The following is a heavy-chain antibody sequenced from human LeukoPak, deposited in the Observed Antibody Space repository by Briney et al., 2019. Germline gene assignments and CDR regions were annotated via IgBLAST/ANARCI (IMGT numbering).Heavy chain of an antibody. CDR2: IYYSGST. Sequence: SETLSLTCAVYGGSFSGYYWSWIRQPPGKGLEWIGYIYYSGSTNYNPSLKSRVTISVDTSKNQFSLKLSSVTAADTAVYYCARSAAMIVAPFDYWGQGTLVTVSS. D-gene: IGHD3-22*01. V-gene: IGHV4-59*01. CDR3: ARSAAMIVAPFDY. J-gene: IGHJ4*02. CDR1: GGSFSGYY.